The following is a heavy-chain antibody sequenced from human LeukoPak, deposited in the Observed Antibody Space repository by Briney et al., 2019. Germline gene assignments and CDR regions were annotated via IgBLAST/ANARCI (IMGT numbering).Heavy chain of an antibody. J-gene: IGHJ4*02. CDR1: GFTFSSYS. Sequence: GGSLRLSCAASGFTFSSYSMNWVRQAPGKGLEWVSSISSSSSYIYYADSVKGRFTISRDNAKNSLYLQMNSLRAEDTAVYYCARDNYYYDSSGYYALFDYWGQGTLVTVSS. D-gene: IGHD3-22*01. V-gene: IGHV3-21*01. CDR3: ARDNYYYDSSGYYALFDY. CDR2: ISSSSSYI.